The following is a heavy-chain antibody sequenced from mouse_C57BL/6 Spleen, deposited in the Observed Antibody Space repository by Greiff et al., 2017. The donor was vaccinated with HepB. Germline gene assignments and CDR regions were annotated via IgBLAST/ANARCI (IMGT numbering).Heavy chain of an antibody. D-gene: IGHD1-1*01. J-gene: IGHJ4*01. CDR2: IYPRSGNT. CDR1: GYTFTSYG. V-gene: IGHV1-81*01. CDR3: ARWSITTVVATHYALDY. Sequence: VQLQQSGAELARPGASVKLSCKASGYTFTSYGISWVKQRTGQGLEWIGEIYPRSGNTYYNEKFKGKATLTADKSSSTAYMEVRSLTSEDSAVYFCARWSITTVVATHYALDYWGQGTSVTVSS.